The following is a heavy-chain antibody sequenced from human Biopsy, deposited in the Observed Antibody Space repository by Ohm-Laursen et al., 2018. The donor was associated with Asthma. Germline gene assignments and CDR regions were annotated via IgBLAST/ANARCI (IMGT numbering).Heavy chain of an antibody. CDR1: GHTFTSYD. Sequence: ASVKVSCKASGHTFTSYDINWVRQATGQGLEWMGWMNPNSGNTGYPQNFQGRVTMTRDTSISTAYMELSSLRSEDTAVYYCTRWSLRVRDTPNDYWGQGALVTVSS. D-gene: IGHD3-16*01. CDR3: TRWSLRVRDTPNDY. J-gene: IGHJ4*02. CDR2: MNPNSGNT. V-gene: IGHV1-8*01.